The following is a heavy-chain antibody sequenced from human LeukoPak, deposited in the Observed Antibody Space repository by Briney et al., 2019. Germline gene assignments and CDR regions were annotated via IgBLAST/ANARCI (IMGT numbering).Heavy chain of an antibody. CDR2: IYTSGRT. CDR3: ARDPQLGPFDY. V-gene: IGHV4-4*07. CDR1: GGSISSYY. Sequence: SETLSLTCTVSGGSISSYYWSWIRQPAGKGLEWIGRIYTSGRTNYNPSLKSPVTMSVDTYKKQLSLKLSAVTPADSAVYYCARDPQLGPFDYWGQGTLVTVSS. J-gene: IGHJ4*02. D-gene: IGHD1-1*01.